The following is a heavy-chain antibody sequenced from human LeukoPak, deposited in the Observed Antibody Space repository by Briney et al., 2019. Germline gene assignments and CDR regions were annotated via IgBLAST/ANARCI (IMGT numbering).Heavy chain of an antibody. CDR3: ARAERGYSFYYYYMDV. CDR2: VKHDGSEK. V-gene: IGHV3-7*01. J-gene: IGHJ6*03. CDR1: GFTFSTYW. Sequence: GGSLRLSCAASGFTFSTYWMTWVRQAPGTGLERVANVKHDGSEKYYVDSVKGRFTISRDNARNSLYLQMHSLRAEDTAVYYCARAERGYSFYYYYMDVWGKGTTVTVSS. D-gene: IGHD5-18*01.